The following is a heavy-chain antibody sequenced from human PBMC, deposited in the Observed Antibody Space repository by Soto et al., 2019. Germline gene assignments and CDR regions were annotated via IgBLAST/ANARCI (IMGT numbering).Heavy chain of an antibody. D-gene: IGHD3-3*01. CDR2: LSGSGGST. CDR1: GFTFSSYA. J-gene: IGHJ6*02. CDR3: AKGGIRLLGWFQSSMYYYGMDV. V-gene: IGHV3-23*01. Sequence: EVQLLESGGGLVQPGGSLRLSCAASGFTFSSYAMSWVRQAPGKGLEWVSALSGSGGSTYYADSVKGRFIICRDNSKNTLYLEMNRLIAEETAVYYCAKGGIRLLGWFQSSMYYYGMDVWGQWTTVTVSS.